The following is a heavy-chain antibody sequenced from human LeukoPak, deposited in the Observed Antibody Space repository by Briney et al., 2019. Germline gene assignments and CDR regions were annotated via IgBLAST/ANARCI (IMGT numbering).Heavy chain of an antibody. D-gene: IGHD3-3*01. CDR1: GYTFTSYY. J-gene: IGHJ4*02. V-gene: IGHV1-46*03. CDR3: ARVTDDDFWSGPYYFDY. Sequence: GASVKVSCKASGYTFTSYYMHWLRQAPGQGLEWMGIINPSGGSTSYAQKFQGRVTMTRDTSTSTVYMELSSLRSEDTAVYYCARVTDDDFWSGPYYFDYWGQGTLVTVSS. CDR2: INPSGGST.